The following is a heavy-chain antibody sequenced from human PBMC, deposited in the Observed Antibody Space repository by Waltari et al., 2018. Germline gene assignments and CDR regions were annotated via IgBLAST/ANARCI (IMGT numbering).Heavy chain of an antibody. J-gene: IGHJ4*02. D-gene: IGHD1-26*01. CDR2: MNPNSGNT. CDR3: ARGGTAVWWELRGEKNY. Sequence: QVQLVQSGAEVKKPGASVKVSCKASGYTFTSYDINWVRQATGQGLEWMGWMNPNSGNTGYAQKFQGRVTITRNTSISTAYMELSSLRSEDTAVYYCARGGTAVWWELRGEKNYWGQGTLVTVSS. CDR1: GYTFTSYD. V-gene: IGHV1-8*03.